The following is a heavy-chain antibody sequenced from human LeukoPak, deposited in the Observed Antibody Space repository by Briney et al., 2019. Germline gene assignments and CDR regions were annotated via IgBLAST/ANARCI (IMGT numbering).Heavy chain of an antibody. V-gene: IGHV4-4*07. J-gene: IGHJ6*03. CDR3: AREELFPRPYLDYYYYYMDV. CDR1: GGSISSYY. Sequence: SETLSLTCTVSGGSISSYYWSWIRQPAGKGLEWIGRIYTSGSTNYNPSLKSRVTMSVDTSKNQFSLKLSSVTAADTAVYYCAREELFPRPYLDYYYYYMDVWGKGTTVTVSS. D-gene: IGHD1-26*01. CDR2: IYTSGST.